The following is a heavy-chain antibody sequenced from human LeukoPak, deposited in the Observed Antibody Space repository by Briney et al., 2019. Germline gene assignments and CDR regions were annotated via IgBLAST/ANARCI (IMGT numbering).Heavy chain of an antibody. CDR2: IYYSGST. CDR1: GGSISSYY. J-gene: IGHJ6*02. D-gene: IGHD5-18*01. Sequence: TPSETLSLTCTVSGGSISSYYWSWIRQPPGKGLEWSGYIYYSGSTNYNPSLKSRVTISVDTSKNQFSLKLSSVTAADTAVYYCARVGVDTAMAYYYYYYGMDVWGQGTTVTVSS. CDR3: ARVGVDTAMAYYYYYYGMDV. V-gene: IGHV4-59*01.